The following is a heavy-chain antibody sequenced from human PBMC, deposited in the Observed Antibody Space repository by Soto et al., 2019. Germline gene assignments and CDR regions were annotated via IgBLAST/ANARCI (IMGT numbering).Heavy chain of an antibody. D-gene: IGHD1-26*01. CDR1: GYTFTSYA. J-gene: IGHJ4*02. Sequence: ASVKVSCKASGYTFTSYAMHWVRQAPGQRLEWMGWINAGNGNTKYSQKFQGRVTITRDTSASTAYMELSSLRSEDTAVYYCARVGTFSGYFDDWGQGILVTVAS. CDR3: ARVGTFSGYFDD. V-gene: IGHV1-3*01. CDR2: INAGNGNT.